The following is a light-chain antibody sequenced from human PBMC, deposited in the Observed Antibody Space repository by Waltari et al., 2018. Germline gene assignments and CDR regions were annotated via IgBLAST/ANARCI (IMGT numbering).Light chain of an antibody. V-gene: IGLV5-37*01. CDR3: MFWPSNVWV. Sequence: QPVLTQPPSSSASPGASARLTCTLPSDINVGDFNIYWYQQNPGSPPRFLLYYNSDPEKAQGSGVPSRFSGSKDASANAGILLISGLQSEDEADYYCMFWPSNVWVFGGGTKLTVL. CDR2: YNSDPEK. CDR1: SDINVGDFN. J-gene: IGLJ3*02.